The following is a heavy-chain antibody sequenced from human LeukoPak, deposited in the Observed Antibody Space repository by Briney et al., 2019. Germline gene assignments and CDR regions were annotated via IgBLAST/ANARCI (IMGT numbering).Heavy chain of an antibody. V-gene: IGHV3-20*04. CDR3: ARDVSWGTSYFDY. Sequence: GGSLRLSCIASGFTFDDHGMSWVRQAPGKGLEWVSNINWNGGSTGYVDSVKGRFTISRDNGKNSLYLQMNSPRVEDAAFYYCARDVSWGTSYFDYWGQGILVTVSS. J-gene: IGHJ4*02. CDR1: GFTFDDHG. CDR2: INWNGGST. D-gene: IGHD1-1*01.